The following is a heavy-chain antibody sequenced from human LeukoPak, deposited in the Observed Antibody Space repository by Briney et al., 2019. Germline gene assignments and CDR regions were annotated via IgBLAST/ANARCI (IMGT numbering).Heavy chain of an antibody. Sequence: GGSLRLSCAASGFTFGSYAMHWVRQAPGKGLEWVAVISYDGSNKYYADSVKGRFTISRDNSKNTLYLQMNSLRAEDTAVYYCAGVDQIVVVTSYFDYWGQGTLVTVSS. D-gene: IGHD3-22*01. J-gene: IGHJ4*02. CDR1: GFTFGSYA. CDR2: ISYDGSNK. CDR3: AGVDQIVVVTSYFDY. V-gene: IGHV3-30*04.